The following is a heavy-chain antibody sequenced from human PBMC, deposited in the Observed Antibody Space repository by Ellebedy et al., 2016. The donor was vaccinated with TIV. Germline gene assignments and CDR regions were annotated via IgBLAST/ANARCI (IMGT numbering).Heavy chain of an antibody. D-gene: IGHD6-6*01. CDR3: ASGGAARQARPYRRGG. CDR1: GFTFSSYW. V-gene: IGHV3-7*01. Sequence: GGSLRLXXAASGFTFSSYWMSWVRQAPGKGLEWVANIKQDGSEKYYVDSVKGRFTISRDNAKNSLYLQMNSLRAEDTAVYYCASGGAARQARPYRRGGWGQGTLVTVSS. CDR2: IKQDGSEK. J-gene: IGHJ4*02.